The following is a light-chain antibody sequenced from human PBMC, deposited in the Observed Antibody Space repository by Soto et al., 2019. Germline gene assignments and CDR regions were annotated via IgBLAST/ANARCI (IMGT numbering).Light chain of an antibody. CDR3: QQYNNWPIT. V-gene: IGKV3D-15*01. CDR2: DAS. J-gene: IGKJ5*01. CDR1: QSVSTN. Sequence: EIVMTQSPATLSVSPGEIATLSFSASQSVSTNLAWYQQKPGQAPRLLIYDASTRATGTPARFSGSGTGTKFTLSISSLQPEDFAVYSCQQYNNWPITFGQGTRLEIK.